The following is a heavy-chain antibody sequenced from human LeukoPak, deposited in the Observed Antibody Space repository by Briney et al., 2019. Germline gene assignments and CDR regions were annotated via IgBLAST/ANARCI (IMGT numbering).Heavy chain of an antibody. CDR1: GFTFSSYG. D-gene: IGHD4-17*01. V-gene: IGHV3-15*01. Sequence: GGSLRLSCAASGFTFSSYGMHWVRQAPGKGLEWVGRIKSKTDGGTTDYAAPVKGRFTISRDDSKNTLYLQMNSLKTEDTAVYYCTTWSDYDFYYYYYMDVWGKGTTVTVSS. CDR2: IKSKTDGGTT. J-gene: IGHJ6*03. CDR3: TTWSDYDFYYYYYMDV.